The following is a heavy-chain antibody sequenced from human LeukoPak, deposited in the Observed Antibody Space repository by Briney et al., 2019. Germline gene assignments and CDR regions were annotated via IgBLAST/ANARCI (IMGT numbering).Heavy chain of an antibody. CDR3: ARVAYLVAFDI. CDR1: GFTSSSDW. V-gene: IGHV3-7*01. Sequence: GGALRLSCAASGFTSSSDWMSWGRQAPGKGLEWVANIKEVGGEKYYMDPVKGGFTISRDNAKNSLYLQMNSLRAEDTAVYYCARVAYLVAFDIWGQGTMVTVSS. J-gene: IGHJ3*02. CDR2: IKEVGGEK. D-gene: IGHD3-10*01.